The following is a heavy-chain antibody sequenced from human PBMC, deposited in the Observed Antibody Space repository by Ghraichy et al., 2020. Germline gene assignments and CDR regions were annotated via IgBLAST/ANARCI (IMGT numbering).Heavy chain of an antibody. CDR2: INHSGST. J-gene: IGHJ5*02. CDR1: GGSFSGYY. V-gene: IGHV4-34*01. Sequence: SETLSLTCAVYGGSFSGYYWSWIRQPPGKGLEWIGEINHSGSTNYNPSLTSRVTISVDTSKNQFSLKLSSVTSADTAVYYCARVPGYCSGGSCYSSWFDPWGQGTLVTVSS. D-gene: IGHD2-15*01. CDR3: ARVPGYCSGGSCYSSWFDP.